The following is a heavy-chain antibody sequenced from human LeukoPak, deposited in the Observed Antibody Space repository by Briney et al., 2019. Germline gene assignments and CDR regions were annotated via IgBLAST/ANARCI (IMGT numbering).Heavy chain of an antibody. CDR1: GYMFTDYY. J-gene: IGHJ4*02. D-gene: IGHD6-19*01. CDR3: ARDLGEIAMAGMFSTQSHFDR. V-gene: IGHV1-2*02. CDR2: INPKSGGT. Sequence: ASVTVSCKASGYMFTDYYMHWVRQAPGQGLEWMGWINPKSGGTNYAQEFQDRGTMTRGTSINTGYMDLSGLRSDDTAVYFCARDLGEIAMAGMFSTQSHFDRWGQGNLVTVSS.